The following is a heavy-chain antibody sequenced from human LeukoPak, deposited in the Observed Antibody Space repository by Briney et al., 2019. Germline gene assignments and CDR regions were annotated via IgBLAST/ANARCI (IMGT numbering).Heavy chain of an antibody. CDR3: ARDQEGFDY. J-gene: IGHJ4*02. CDR2: IYPRDGST. V-gene: IGHV1-46*01. CDR1: GYTFTDEN. Sequence: ASVKVSCKAPGYTFTDENIIRVRQAPGQGLEWMGMIYPRDGSTSYAQKFQGRVTVTRDTSTSTVHMELSGLRSEDTAVYYCARDQEGFDYWGQGTLVTVSS.